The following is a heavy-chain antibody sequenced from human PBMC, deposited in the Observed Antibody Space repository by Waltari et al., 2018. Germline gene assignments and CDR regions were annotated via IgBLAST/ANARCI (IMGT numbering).Heavy chain of an antibody. J-gene: IGHJ6*02. CDR3: ARGTRQYGPFYGMDV. CDR1: GYDFNTYW. CDR2: IYPDDSDD. V-gene: IGHV5-51*01. Sequence: EVQLVQSGAEVKKPGESLKITCKGSGYDFNTYWIAWVRQMPGKGLEWMGIIYPDDSDDKYSPSFKGQVTISADKSISTASLQWTSLKASDTATYYCARGTRQYGPFYGMDVWGQGTTVIVSS. D-gene: IGHD2-2*01.